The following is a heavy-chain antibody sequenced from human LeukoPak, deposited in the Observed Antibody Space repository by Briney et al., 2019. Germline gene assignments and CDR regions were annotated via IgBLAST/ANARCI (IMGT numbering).Heavy chain of an antibody. CDR3: AREKYSSSWYPNWFDP. Sequence: GGSLRLSCAASGFTFSSYGMHWVRQAPGKGLEWVALISYDGSNKYYADSVKGRFTISRDNSKNTLYLQMNSLRAEDTAVYYCAREKYSSSWYPNWFDPWGQGTLVTVSS. V-gene: IGHV3-30*03. CDR2: ISYDGSNK. J-gene: IGHJ5*02. CDR1: GFTFSSYG. D-gene: IGHD6-13*01.